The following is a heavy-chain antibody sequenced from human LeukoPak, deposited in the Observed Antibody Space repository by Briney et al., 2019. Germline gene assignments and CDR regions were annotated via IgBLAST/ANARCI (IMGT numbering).Heavy chain of an antibody. CDR2: MNPNSGNT. CDR3: ARGIYGDYGADYYYYYMDV. CDR1: GYTFTSYD. D-gene: IGHD4-17*01. V-gene: IGHV1-8*01. Sequence: ASVKVSCKASGYTFTSYDINWVRQATGQGLEWMGWMNPNSGNTGYAQKFQGRVTMTRNTSISTAYMELSSPRSEDTAVYYCARGIYGDYGADYYYYYMDVWGKGTTVTVSS. J-gene: IGHJ6*03.